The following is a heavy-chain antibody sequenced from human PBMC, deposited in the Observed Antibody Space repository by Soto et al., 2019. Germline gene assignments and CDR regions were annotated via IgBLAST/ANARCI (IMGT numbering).Heavy chain of an antibody. J-gene: IGHJ4*02. V-gene: IGHV3-23*01. CDR2: ISGSADRT. CDR1: GFTFSSYA. D-gene: IGHD1-1*01. Sequence: DVELLESGGGLVQSGGSLRLACAASGFTFSSYAMTWVRQAPGKGLEWVSGISGSADRTFYADYVKGRFTISRDNAKNTLFLQMDSLRAEDSAIYFCAKDSTIVTTYHRFASWGQGTLVTVSS. CDR3: AKDSTIVTTYHRFAS.